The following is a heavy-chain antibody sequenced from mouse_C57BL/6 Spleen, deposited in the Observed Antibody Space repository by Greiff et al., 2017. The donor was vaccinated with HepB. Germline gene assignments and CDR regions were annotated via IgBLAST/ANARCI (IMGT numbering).Heavy chain of an antibody. CDR3: ARGGNYPAWFAY. CDR1: GYTFTDYY. D-gene: IGHD2-1*01. CDR2: INPNNGGT. V-gene: IGHV1-26*01. J-gene: IGHJ3*01. Sequence: EVKLQQSGPELVKPGASVKISCKASGYTFTDYYMNWVKQSHGKSLEWIGDINPNNGGTSYNQKFKGKATLTVDKSSSTAYMELRSLTSEDSAVYYCARGGNYPAWFAYWGQGTLVTVSA.